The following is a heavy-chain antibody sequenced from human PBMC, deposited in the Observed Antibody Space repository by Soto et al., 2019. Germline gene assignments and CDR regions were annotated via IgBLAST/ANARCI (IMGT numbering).Heavy chain of an antibody. V-gene: IGHV3-7*03. CDR1: GFTFSSYW. J-gene: IGHJ6*03. Sequence: PGGSLRLSCAASGFTFSSYWMSWVRQAPGKGLEWVANIKQDGSEKYYVDSVKGRFTISRDNAENSLYLQMNSLRAEDTAVYYCAKDSVVPAALYYYYYMDVWGKGTTVTVSS. CDR3: AKDSVVPAALYYYYYMDV. CDR2: IKQDGSEK. D-gene: IGHD2-2*01.